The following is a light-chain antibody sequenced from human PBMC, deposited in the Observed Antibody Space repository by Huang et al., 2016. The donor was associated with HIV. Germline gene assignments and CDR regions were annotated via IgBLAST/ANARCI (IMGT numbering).Light chain of an antibody. J-gene: IGKJ1*01. CDR3: QQYGSSPGT. Sequence: EIVLTQSPGTLSLSPGERATLSCRAIQSVNSGYLAWYQQKPGQAPRFLIYGAASRATGIPGRCSGSGSGTDFTLTISRLQPEDFAVYFCQQYGSSPGTFGQGTKVEMK. V-gene: IGKV3-20*01. CDR2: GAA. CDR1: QSVNSGY.